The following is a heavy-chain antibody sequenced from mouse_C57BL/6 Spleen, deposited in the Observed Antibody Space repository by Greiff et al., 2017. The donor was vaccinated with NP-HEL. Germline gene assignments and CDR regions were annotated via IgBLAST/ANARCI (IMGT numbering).Heavy chain of an antibody. V-gene: IGHV5-17*01. CDR1: GFTFSDYG. CDR3: ATDRDSSGSWFAY. CDR2: ISSGSSTI. Sequence: EVKLMESGGGLVKPGGSLKLSCAASGFTFSDYGMHWVRRAPEKGLEWVAYISSGSSTIYYADTVKGRFTISRDNAKNTLFLQMTSLRSEDTAMYYCATDRDSSGSWFAYWGQGTLVTVSA. D-gene: IGHD3-2*02. J-gene: IGHJ3*01.